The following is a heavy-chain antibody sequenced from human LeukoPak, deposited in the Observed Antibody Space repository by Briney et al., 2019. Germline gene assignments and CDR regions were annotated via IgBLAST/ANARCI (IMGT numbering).Heavy chain of an antibody. CDR3: AKAYSSGYYPYDY. CDR2: ISASVDIT. V-gene: IGHV3-23*01. Sequence: GGSLRLSCAASGLTIDIHAMTWVRQAPGKGLEWVSTISASVDITHFAGSVRGRFTISRDNSRNTLYLQMKNLRAEDTAIYYCAKAYSSGYYPYDYWGQGALVSVSS. J-gene: IGHJ4*02. D-gene: IGHD6-19*01. CDR1: GLTIDIHA.